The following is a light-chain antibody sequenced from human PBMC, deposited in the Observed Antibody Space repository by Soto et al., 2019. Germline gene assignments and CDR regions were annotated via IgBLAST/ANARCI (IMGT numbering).Light chain of an antibody. Sequence: DIQMTQSPSSLSASVGDRVTITCRASQAISDYLAWYQQKPGKAPKLLIYGASTLQPGVPSRFSGSGSERDFTLNISSLQPEDVASYYCQKDDSAPWTFGPGTKVEVK. CDR1: QAISDY. CDR3: QKDDSAPWT. J-gene: IGKJ1*01. CDR2: GAS. V-gene: IGKV1-27*01.